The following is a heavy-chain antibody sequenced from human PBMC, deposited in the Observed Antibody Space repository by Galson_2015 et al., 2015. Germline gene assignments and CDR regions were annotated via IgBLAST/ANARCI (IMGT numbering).Heavy chain of an antibody. D-gene: IGHD6-19*01. CDR2: ISWNSGSI. CDR3: AKDTFSGYYYYGMDV. CDR1: GFTFDDYA. J-gene: IGHJ6*02. Sequence: SLRLSCAASGFTFDDYAMHWVRQAPGKGLEWVSGISWNSGSIGYADSVKGRFTISRDNAKNSLYLQMNSLRAEDTALYYCAKDTFSGYYYYGMDVWGQGTTVTVSS. V-gene: IGHV3-9*01.